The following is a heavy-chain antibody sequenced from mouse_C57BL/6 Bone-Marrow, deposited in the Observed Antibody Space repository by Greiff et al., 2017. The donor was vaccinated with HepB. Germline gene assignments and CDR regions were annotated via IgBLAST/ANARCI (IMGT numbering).Heavy chain of an antibody. Sequence: VQLQQSGPVLVKPGASVKMSCKASGYTFTDYYMNWVKQSHGKSLEWIGVINPYNGGTSYNQKFKGKATLTVDKSSSTAYMELNSLTSEDSAVYYCARGDGYYLFAYWGQGTLVTVSA. CDR2: INPYNGGT. V-gene: IGHV1-19*01. CDR3: ARGDGYYLFAY. J-gene: IGHJ3*01. CDR1: GYTFTDYY. D-gene: IGHD2-3*01.